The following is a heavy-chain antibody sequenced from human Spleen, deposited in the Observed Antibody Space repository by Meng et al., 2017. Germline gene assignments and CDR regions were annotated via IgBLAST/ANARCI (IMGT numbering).Heavy chain of an antibody. V-gene: IGHV4-34*01. J-gene: IGHJ4*02. CDR3: AREGRSHQVGVSVY. CDR2: INHRGST. Sequence: QVQLHEWRAVLLKSSATLSLTCAVYGGSFSGYYWSWIRQPPGKGLEWIGEINHRGSTNYNPPLKSRVTISVDTSKNQFSLKLSSVTAADTAVYYCAREGRSHQVGVSVYWGQGNLVTVSS. D-gene: IGHD2-21*01. CDR1: GGSFSGYY.